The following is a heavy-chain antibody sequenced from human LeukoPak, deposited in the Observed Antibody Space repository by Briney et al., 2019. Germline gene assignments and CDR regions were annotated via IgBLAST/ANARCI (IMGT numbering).Heavy chain of an antibody. V-gene: IGHV3-21*01. CDR3: ARGAATPVFDY. J-gene: IGHJ4*02. CDR2: ISSSSSYI. CDR1: GFTFSSYS. D-gene: IGHD2-2*01. Sequence: GGSLRLSCAASGFTFSSYSMNWVRQAPGKGLEWVSSISSSSSYIYYADSVKGRFTISRDNAKDSLYLQMNSLRAEDTAVYYCARGAATPVFDYWGQGTLVTVSS.